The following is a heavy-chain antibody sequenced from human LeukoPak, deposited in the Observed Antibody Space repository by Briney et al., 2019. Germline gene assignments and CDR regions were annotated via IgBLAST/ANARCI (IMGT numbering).Heavy chain of an antibody. D-gene: IGHD2-8*01. V-gene: IGHV3-23*01. Sequence: GGSLRLSCAASGFTFSSYGMHWVRQAPGKGLEWVSGLSGSGDVTYYADSVRGRFTISRDTSKKTLYLQMNSLRPEDSALYYCAKLRDIVLTAADSWGQGILVTVSS. CDR2: LSGSGDVT. CDR3: AKLRDIVLTAADS. CDR1: GFTFSSYG. J-gene: IGHJ4*02.